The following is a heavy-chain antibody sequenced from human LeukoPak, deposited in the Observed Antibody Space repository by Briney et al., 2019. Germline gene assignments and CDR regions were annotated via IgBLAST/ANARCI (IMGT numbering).Heavy chain of an antibody. CDR1: GGSISSYY. CDR3: ARAGTTGGAFDI. D-gene: IGHD4-17*01. V-gene: IGHV4-59*01. Sequence: SETLSLTCTVSGGSISSYYWSWIRQPPGKGLGWIGYIYYSGSTNYNPSLKSRVTISVDTSKNQSSLKLSSVTAADTAVYYCARAGTTGGAFDIWGQGTMVTVSS. J-gene: IGHJ3*02. CDR2: IYYSGST.